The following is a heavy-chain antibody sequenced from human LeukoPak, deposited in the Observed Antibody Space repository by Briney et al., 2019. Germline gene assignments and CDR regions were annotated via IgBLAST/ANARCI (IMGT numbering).Heavy chain of an antibody. V-gene: IGHV3-30*02. Sequence: GGSLRLSCAASGFTFSSYGMHWVRQAPGKGLEWVAFILYDGSNKYYADSLKGRFTISRDNSKNTLYLQMNSLRVEDTAVYYCAKDREKFDYYYYYMDVWGKGTTVTISS. D-gene: IGHD3-16*01. CDR2: ILYDGSNK. CDR3: AKDREKFDYYYYYMDV. J-gene: IGHJ6*03. CDR1: GFTFSSYG.